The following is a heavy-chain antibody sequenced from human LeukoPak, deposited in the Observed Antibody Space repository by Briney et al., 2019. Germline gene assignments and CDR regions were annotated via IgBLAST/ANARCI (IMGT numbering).Heavy chain of an antibody. J-gene: IGHJ4*02. V-gene: IGHV1-69*05. Sequence: ASVKVSCKASGGTFSSYAISWVRQAPGQGLEWMGRIIPIFGTANYAQKFQGRVTITTDESTSTAYMELSSLRSEDTAVYYCAREDLDDYDDYYFDYWGQGTLVTVS. D-gene: IGHD4-17*01. CDR2: IIPIFGTA. CDR1: GGTFSSYA. CDR3: AREDLDDYDDYYFDY.